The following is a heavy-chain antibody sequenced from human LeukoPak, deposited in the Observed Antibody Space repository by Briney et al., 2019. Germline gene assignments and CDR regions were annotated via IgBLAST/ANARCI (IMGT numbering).Heavy chain of an antibody. CDR3: ARGPGTIFGVVTTLFDP. CDR2: INHSGST. Sequence: SETLSLTCAVYGGSFSGYYWSWIRQPPGKGLEWIGEINHSGSTNYNPSLKSRDTISVDTSKIQFSLKLSSVTAADTAVYYCARGPGTIFGVVTTLFDPWGQGTLVTVSS. D-gene: IGHD3-3*01. CDR1: GGSFSGYY. J-gene: IGHJ5*02. V-gene: IGHV4-34*01.